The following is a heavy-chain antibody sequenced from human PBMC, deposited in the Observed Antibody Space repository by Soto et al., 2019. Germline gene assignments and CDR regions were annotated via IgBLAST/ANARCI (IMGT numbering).Heavy chain of an antibody. CDR2: INSGGSST. CDR1: GFTFSSYW. V-gene: IGHV3-74*01. CDR3: ARVEQLPYYYYSGMDV. Sequence: GGSLRLSCAASGFTFSSYWMYWVRQAPGKGLVWVSDINSGGSSTTYADSVKGRFTISRDNAKNTLYLQMNSLRAEDTAVYYCARVEQLPYYYYSGMDVWGQGTTVTVSS. D-gene: IGHD2-2*01. J-gene: IGHJ6*02.